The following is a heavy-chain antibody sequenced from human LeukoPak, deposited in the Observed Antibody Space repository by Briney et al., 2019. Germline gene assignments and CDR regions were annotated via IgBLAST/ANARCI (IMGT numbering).Heavy chain of an antibody. CDR1: GFTFSSYA. V-gene: IGHV3-23*01. CDR3: AKGSTYGYDYFLDH. D-gene: IGHD5-18*01. Sequence: GGSLRLSCAASGFTFSSYAMTWVRQAPGKGLDWVSGVTGSGASTYYADSVRGRFTISRDISKNTLSLQMDSLRAEDTAVYYCAKGSTYGYDYFLDHWGQGILVTASS. CDR2: VTGSGAST. J-gene: IGHJ4*02.